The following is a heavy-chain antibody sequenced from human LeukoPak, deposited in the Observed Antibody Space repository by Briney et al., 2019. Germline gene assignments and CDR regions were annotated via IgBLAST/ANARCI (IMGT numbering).Heavy chain of an antibody. Sequence: GGSLRLSCAASGFTFSTYILSWVRQAPGKGLEWVSAINTGGDSTYYADSVKGRFTISRDNSKNTLYLQMNSLRAEDTAVYYCARDQWGVATITGMDVWGQGTTVTVSS. CDR2: INTGGDST. V-gene: IGHV3-23*01. CDR3: ARDQWGVATITGMDV. CDR1: GFTFSTYI. J-gene: IGHJ6*02. D-gene: IGHD3-10*01.